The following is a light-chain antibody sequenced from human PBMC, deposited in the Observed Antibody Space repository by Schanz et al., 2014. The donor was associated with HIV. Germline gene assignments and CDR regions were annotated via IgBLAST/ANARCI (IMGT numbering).Light chain of an antibody. J-gene: IGKJ3*01. CDR2: AAS. V-gene: IGKV1-8*01. Sequence: AIRITQSPSSLSASTGDRVTITCRASQGISSYLAWYQQKPGKAPKLLIYAASTLQSGVPARFSGSGSGTDFTLTISSLQAEDVAVYYCQQYYSTPFTFGPGTKVEIK. CDR1: QGISSY. CDR3: QQYYSTPFT.